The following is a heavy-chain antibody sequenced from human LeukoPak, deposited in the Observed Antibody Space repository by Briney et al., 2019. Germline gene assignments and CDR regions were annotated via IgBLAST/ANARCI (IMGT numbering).Heavy chain of an antibody. D-gene: IGHD4-17*01. V-gene: IGHV1-2*02. CDR1: GYTFTDYY. CDR3: AIPTTTEYFQH. J-gene: IGHJ1*01. Sequence: GASVKVSCKASGYTFTDYYMHWVRLAPGQGLEWMGWINPNSGGTNYAQKFQGRVTMTRDTSISTAYMELRSLRSDDTAVYYCAIPTTTEYFQHWGQGTLVTVSS. CDR2: INPNSGGT.